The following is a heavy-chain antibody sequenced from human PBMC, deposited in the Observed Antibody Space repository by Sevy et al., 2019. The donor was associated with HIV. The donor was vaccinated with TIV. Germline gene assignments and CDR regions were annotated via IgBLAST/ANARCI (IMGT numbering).Heavy chain of an antibody. CDR1: GFTFTEFV. D-gene: IGHD3-22*01. CDR2: INSGGGST. V-gene: IGHV3-23*01. Sequence: GGSLRLSCAASGFTFTEFVMSWVRQSPGMGLGCVSTINSGGGSTYYADSVKGRFTISRDNSQNTLDLQMNSLRAEDTAVYYCAKDVVGGYYDSSGYSDHWGQGTLVTVSS. CDR3: AKDVVGGYYDSSGYSDH. J-gene: IGHJ4*02.